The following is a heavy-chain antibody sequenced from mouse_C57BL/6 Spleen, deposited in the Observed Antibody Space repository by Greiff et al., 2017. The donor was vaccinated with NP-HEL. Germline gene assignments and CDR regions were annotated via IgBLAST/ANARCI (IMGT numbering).Heavy chain of an antibody. V-gene: IGHV5-6*01. Sequence: EVQGVESGGDLVKPGGSLKLSCAASGFTFSSYGMSWVRQTPDKRLEWVATISSGGSYTYYPDSVKGRFTISRDNAKNTLYLQMSSLKSEDTAMYYCARRDDYDGGDYWGQGTTLTVSS. CDR2: ISSGGSYT. D-gene: IGHD2-4*01. J-gene: IGHJ2*01. CDR3: ARRDDYDGGDY. CDR1: GFTFSSYG.